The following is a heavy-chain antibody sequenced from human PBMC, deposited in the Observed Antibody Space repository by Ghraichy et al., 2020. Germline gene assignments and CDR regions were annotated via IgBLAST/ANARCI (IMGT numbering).Heavy chain of an antibody. Sequence: SETLSLTCAVSGGSFSGFYWTWIRQPPGKGLEWIGEINHSGSTNYNRSLKSRITISVDMSKNQFSLKLSSVTAADTAVYYCARDDDGVWDYWGQGTLVTVSS. CDR1: GGSFSGFY. D-gene: IGHD3-16*01. J-gene: IGHJ4*02. V-gene: IGHV4-34*01. CDR3: ARDDDGVWDY. CDR2: INHSGST.